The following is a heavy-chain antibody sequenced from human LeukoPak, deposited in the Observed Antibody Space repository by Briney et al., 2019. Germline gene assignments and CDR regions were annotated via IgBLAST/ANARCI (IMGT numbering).Heavy chain of an antibody. V-gene: IGHV3-23*01. J-gene: IGHJ4*02. Sequence: GGSLRLSCAASGFIFNSYAMSWVRQAPGKGLEWVSAISGSGGSTYYADSVKGRFTISRDNSKNTLYLQMNSLRAEDTAVYYCAKAPAWAAATYFDYWGQGTLVTVSS. CDR2: ISGSGGST. CDR3: AKAPAWAAATYFDY. D-gene: IGHD6-13*01. CDR1: GFIFNSYA.